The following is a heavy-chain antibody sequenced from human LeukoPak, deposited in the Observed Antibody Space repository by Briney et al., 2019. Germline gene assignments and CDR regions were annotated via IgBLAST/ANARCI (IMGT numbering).Heavy chain of an antibody. CDR2: VHSSGGT. CDR1: GDSISSGNFY. D-gene: IGHD3-10*01. Sequence: PSETLSLTCTVSGDSISSGNFYWSWIRQPAGKGLEWIGRVHSSGGTDYNPALKSRVTISRDTSKNEFSLKLGSVTAADTAVYYCARGVSQVRGMWFDPWGQGTLVTVSS. V-gene: IGHV4-61*02. J-gene: IGHJ5*02. CDR3: ARGVSQVRGMWFDP.